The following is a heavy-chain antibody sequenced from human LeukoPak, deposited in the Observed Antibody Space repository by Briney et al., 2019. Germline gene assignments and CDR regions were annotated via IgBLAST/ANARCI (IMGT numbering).Heavy chain of an antibody. CDR1: GFTFSNYA. V-gene: IGHV3-23*01. CDR2: VSGSGAIA. CDR3: ARDPEDWYFDL. Sequence: GGSLRLSCVASGFTFSNYAMSWVRQAPGKGLEWVSAVSGSGAIAYYTDSVKGRFTISRDNSKNTLYLQMNSLRAEDTAVYYCARDPEDWYFDLWGRGTLVTVSS. J-gene: IGHJ2*01. D-gene: IGHD1-14*01.